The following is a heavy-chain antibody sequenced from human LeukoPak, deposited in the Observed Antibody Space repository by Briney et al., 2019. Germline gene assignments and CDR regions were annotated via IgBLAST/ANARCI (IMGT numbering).Heavy chain of an antibody. CDR3: GYSYGYRRYYYYYMDV. D-gene: IGHD5-18*01. V-gene: IGHV1-69*05. J-gene: IGHJ6*03. CDR1: GGPFSSYA. Sequence: GSSVKVSFKASGGPFSSYAISWVRPAPGQGVEWMGGIIPIFGTANYAQKFQGRVTITTDESTSTAYMELSSLRSEDTAVYYCGYSYGYRRYYYYYMDVWGKGTTVTVSS. CDR2: IIPIFGTA.